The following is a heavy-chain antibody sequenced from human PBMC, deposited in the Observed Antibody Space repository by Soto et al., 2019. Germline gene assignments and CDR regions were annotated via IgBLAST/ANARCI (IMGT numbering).Heavy chain of an antibody. J-gene: IGHJ6*02. V-gene: IGHV5-51*01. Sequence: GESLKISCKGSGYNFSSYWIGWVRQLPGKGLECMGIIYPGDSDTRYSPSFQGQVAISADKSISTAYLQWSSLKASDTAMYYCAGGGVRGVITRTRDYYGMDVWGQGTTVTSP. CDR2: IYPGDSDT. CDR1: GYNFSSYW. D-gene: IGHD3-10*01. CDR3: AGGGVRGVITRTRDYYGMDV.